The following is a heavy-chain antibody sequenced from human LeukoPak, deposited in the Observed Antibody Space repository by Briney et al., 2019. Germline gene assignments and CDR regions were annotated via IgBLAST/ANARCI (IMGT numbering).Heavy chain of an antibody. D-gene: IGHD4-23*01. V-gene: IGHV4-59*01. Sequence: PSETLSLTCTVSGGSISSYYWSWIRQPPGKGLEWIGYIYYSGSTNYNPSLKSRVTISVDTSKNQFSLKLSSVTAADTAVYYCARTVAKPYYFAYWGQGTLVTVSS. J-gene: IGHJ4*02. CDR3: ARTVAKPYYFAY. CDR1: GGSISSYY. CDR2: IYYSGST.